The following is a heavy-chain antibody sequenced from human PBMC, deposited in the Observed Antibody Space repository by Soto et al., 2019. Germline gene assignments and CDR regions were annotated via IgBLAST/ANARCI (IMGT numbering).Heavy chain of an antibody. Sequence: QVQLQESGPGLVKPSQTLSLTCTVSGASIGSGSYFWTWIRQHPGKGLEWIGYISYSGSTYYNPSLTSRVHIALETSKSQFHLRLSSVSAAETAVFCCARAGFSYDSRAYPPLAFWGQGTLVTVSS. CDR3: ARAGFSYDSRAYPPLAF. V-gene: IGHV4-31*03. D-gene: IGHD3-22*01. J-gene: IGHJ4*02. CDR2: ISYSGST. CDR1: GASIGSGSYF.